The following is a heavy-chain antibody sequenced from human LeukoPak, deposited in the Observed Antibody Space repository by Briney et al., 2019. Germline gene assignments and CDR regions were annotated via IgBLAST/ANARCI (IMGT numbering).Heavy chain of an antibody. D-gene: IGHD6-19*01. CDR1: GGSFSGYY. Sequence: SETLSLTCAVYGGSFSGYYWSWIRQPPGKGLEWIGEINHSGSTNYNPSLKSRVTISVDTSKNQFSLKLSSVTAADTAVYYCARLIGYSSGWYTVQNFDYWGQGTLVTVSS. CDR3: ARLIGYSSGWYTVQNFDY. J-gene: IGHJ4*02. V-gene: IGHV4-34*01. CDR2: INHSGST.